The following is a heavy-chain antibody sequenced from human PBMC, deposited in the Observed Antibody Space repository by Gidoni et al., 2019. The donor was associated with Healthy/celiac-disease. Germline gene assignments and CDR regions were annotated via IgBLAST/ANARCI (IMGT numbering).Heavy chain of an antibody. CDR1: GYSFTRYW. Sequence: EVQLVQSGAEVKKPGESLKISCKGSGYSFTRYWIGWVRQMPGKGLEWMGIIYPGDSDIRYSPSLQGQVTISADKSISTAYLQWSSLKASDTAMYYCARGYYYDSSGYYYDYWGQGTLVTVSS. V-gene: IGHV5-51*01. CDR3: ARGYYYDSSGYYYDY. J-gene: IGHJ4*02. D-gene: IGHD3-22*01. CDR2: IYPGDSDI.